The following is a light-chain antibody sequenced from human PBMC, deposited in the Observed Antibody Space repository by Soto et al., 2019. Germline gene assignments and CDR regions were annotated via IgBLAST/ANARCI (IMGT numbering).Light chain of an antibody. CDR2: EVS. Sequence: QSVLTQPASVSGSLGQSITISCTGTSSDVGAYNYVSWYQQQPGKAPKLMISEVSNRPSGVSNRFSGSKSGNTASLIISGLQAEDEADYYCSSYTSSSTLVFGGGTQLTVL. CDR3: SSYTSSSTLV. V-gene: IGLV2-14*01. CDR1: SSDVGAYNY. J-gene: IGLJ2*01.